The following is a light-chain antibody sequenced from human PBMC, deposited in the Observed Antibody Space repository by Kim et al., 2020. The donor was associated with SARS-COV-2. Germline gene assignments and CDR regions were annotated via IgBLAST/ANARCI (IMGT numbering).Light chain of an antibody. CDR2: GKN. Sequence: SSELTQDPAVSVALGQTVRITCQGDSLRSYYASWYQQKPGQAPVLVTYGKNNRPSGIPDRLSGSSPGNTASLTITGAQAADEADNYCNFRDSSAYRWLFG. CDR1: SLRSYY. V-gene: IGLV3-19*01. J-gene: IGLJ3*02. CDR3: NFRDSSAYRWL.